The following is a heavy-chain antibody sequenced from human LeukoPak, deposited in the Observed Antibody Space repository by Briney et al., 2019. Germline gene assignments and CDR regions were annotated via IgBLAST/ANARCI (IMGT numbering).Heavy chain of an antibody. D-gene: IGHD6-6*01. CDR3: ARDRPHNWFDP. J-gene: IGHJ5*02. CDR1: GFAFSKYW. CDR2: INNDGSTT. V-gene: IGHV3-74*03. Sequence: PGGSLRLSCTASGFAFSKYWMHWVRQAPGKGLVWISHINNDGSTTTYADSVKGRFTISRDNAKNILYLQMNSLRVEDTAVYYCARDRPHNWFDPWGQGTLVTVSS.